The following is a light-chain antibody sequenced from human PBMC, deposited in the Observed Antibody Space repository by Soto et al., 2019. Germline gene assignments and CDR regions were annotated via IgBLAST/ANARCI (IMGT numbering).Light chain of an antibody. V-gene: IGLV2-8*01. J-gene: IGLJ1*01. CDR2: EVT. Sequence: QSVLTHPPSASASPGQPVTISCTGTSGDVGGYDYVSWYQQHPGKAPKLMIYEVTKRPLGVPDRFSGSKSGNTASLTVSGLQAEDEADYYCSSYAGSDNPYVFGTGTKVTVL. CDR1: SGDVGGYDY. CDR3: SSYAGSDNPYV.